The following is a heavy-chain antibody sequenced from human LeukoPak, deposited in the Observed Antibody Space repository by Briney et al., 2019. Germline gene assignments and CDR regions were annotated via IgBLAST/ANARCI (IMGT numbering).Heavy chain of an antibody. V-gene: IGHV3-33*06. CDR2: IWYDGSNK. Sequence: GGSLRLSCAASGFSFSSYGIHWVRQAPGKGLEWVAVIWYDGSNKYYADSVKGRFTISRDNSKNTLFLQMNSLRAEDTAVYYCAKEGITGTTDYWGQGTLVTVSS. D-gene: IGHD1-20*01. CDR3: AKEGITGTTDY. J-gene: IGHJ4*02. CDR1: GFSFSSYG.